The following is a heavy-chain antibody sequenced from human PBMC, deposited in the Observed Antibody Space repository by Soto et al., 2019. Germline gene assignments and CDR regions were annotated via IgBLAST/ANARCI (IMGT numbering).Heavy chain of an antibody. CDR2: ISGSGGST. CDR1: GFTFSSYA. J-gene: IGHJ4*02. CDR3: AKDPHYDFWSGFPFDY. V-gene: IGHV3-23*01. D-gene: IGHD3-3*01. Sequence: PGGSLRLSCAASGFTFSSYAMSWVRQAPGKGLEWVSAISGSGGSTYYADSVKGRFTISRDNSKNTLYLQMNSLRAEDTAVYYCAKDPHYDFWSGFPFDYWGQGTLVTVSS.